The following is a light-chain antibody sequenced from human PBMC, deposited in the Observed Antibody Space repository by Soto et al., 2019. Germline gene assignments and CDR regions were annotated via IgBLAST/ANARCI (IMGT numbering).Light chain of an antibody. CDR3: QSYDSSNHVV. J-gene: IGLJ2*01. Sequence: NFMLTQPHSVSASPGKTVTISCTGSSGSIASNYVQWYQQRPGSAPTTVIYEDNHRPSGVPDRFSGSIDSSSNSASLTISGLKTEDEADYYCQSYDSSNHVVFGGGTKLTVL. V-gene: IGLV6-57*02. CDR2: EDN. CDR1: SGSIASNY.